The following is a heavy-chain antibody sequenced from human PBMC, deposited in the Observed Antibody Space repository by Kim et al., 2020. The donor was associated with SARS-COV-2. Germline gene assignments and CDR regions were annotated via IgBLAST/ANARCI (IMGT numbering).Heavy chain of an antibody. D-gene: IGHD3-22*01. CDR3: ARHPIRGDSGGYFFDY. CDR2: IYPGDSDT. V-gene: IGHV5-51*01. Sequence: GESLKISCKGSGSSFTSYWIGWVRQMPEKGLEWMGIIYPGDSDTRYSPSFQGQVTISADKSISTAYPQWSSLKASDTAMYYCARHPIRGDSGGYFFDYWGQGTLVTVSS. CDR1: GSSFTSYW. J-gene: IGHJ4*02.